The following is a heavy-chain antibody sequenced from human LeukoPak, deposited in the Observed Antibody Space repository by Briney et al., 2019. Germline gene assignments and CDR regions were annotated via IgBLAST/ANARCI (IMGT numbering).Heavy chain of an antibody. V-gene: IGHV3-11*04. Sequence: GGSLRLSCAASGFTFSDYYMSWIRQAPGKGLEWVPYISSSGSTIYYADSVKGRFTISRDNAKNSLYLQMNSLRAEDTAVYYYARDRRGGKDFDYWGQGTLVTVSS. J-gene: IGHJ4*02. D-gene: IGHD1-26*01. CDR2: ISSSGSTI. CDR1: GFTFSDYY. CDR3: ARDRRGGKDFDY.